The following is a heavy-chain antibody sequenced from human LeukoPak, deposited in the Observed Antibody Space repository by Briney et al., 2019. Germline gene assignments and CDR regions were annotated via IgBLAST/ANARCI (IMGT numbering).Heavy chain of an antibody. CDR2: ISSSSSYI. V-gene: IGHV3-21*01. CDR3: ASGLLTWWFDP. Sequence: GGSLRLSCAASGFTFSSYSVNWVRQAPGKGLEWVSSISSSSSYIYYADSVKGRFTISRDNAKNSLYLQMNSLRAEDTAVYYCASGLLTWWFDPWGQGTLVTVSS. J-gene: IGHJ5*02. D-gene: IGHD4/OR15-4a*01. CDR1: GFTFSSYS.